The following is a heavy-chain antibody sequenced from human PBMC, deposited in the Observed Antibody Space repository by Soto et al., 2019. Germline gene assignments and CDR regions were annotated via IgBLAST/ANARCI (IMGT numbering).Heavy chain of an antibody. CDR3: ARGLRYCSGGSCYSGFY. V-gene: IGHV3-33*01. J-gene: IGHJ4*02. CDR1: GFTFSSYG. CDR2: IWYDGSNK. D-gene: IGHD2-15*01. Sequence: GGSLRLSCAASGFTFSSYGMHWVRQAPGKGLEWVAVIWYDGSNKYYADSVKGRFTISRDNSKNTLYLQMNSLRAEDTAVYYCARGLRYCSGGSCYSGFYWGQGTLVTVSS.